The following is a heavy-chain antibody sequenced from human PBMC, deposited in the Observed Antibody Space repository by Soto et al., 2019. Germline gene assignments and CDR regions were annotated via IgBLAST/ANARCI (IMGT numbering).Heavy chain of an antibody. CDR2: VHPDGGHT. CDR3: ARGDNDY. CDR1: GYTFTNYY. V-gene: IGHV1-46*01. Sequence: GASVKVSCKASGYTFTNYYVQWVRQAPGQGLEWMGVVHPDGGHTTYSQKFQDRVTMTRDTFTSTIYMELSSLRSEDTAVYYCARGDNDYWGQGTLVTVSS. J-gene: IGHJ4*02.